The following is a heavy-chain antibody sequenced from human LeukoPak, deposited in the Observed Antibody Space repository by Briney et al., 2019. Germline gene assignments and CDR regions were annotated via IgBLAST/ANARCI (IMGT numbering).Heavy chain of an antibody. CDR1: GFTFRNYA. V-gene: IGHV3-30*14. D-gene: IGHD5-24*01. CDR3: ARDEFDGYNLGPSIY. Sequence: PGGSLRLSCAASGFTFRNYAIHWVRQTPDKGLEGVAVISYDGVYKNYADSVKGRFTISRDDPKNTLYLQMNSLRTEDTGLYYCARDEFDGYNLGPSIYWGQGTLVTVSS. CDR2: ISYDGVYK. J-gene: IGHJ4*02.